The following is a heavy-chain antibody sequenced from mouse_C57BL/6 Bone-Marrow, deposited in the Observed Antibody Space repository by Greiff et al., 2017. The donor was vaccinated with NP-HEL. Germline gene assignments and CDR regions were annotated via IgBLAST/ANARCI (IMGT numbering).Heavy chain of an antibody. Sequence: QVQLQQSGAELVRPGTSVKMSCKASGYTFTNYWIGWAKQRPGHGLEWIGDIYPGGGYTNYNEKVKGKATLTADKSSSTAYMQFSSLTSEDSAIYYCARNYGYDSNYAMDYWGQGTSVTVSS. J-gene: IGHJ4*01. D-gene: IGHD2-2*01. CDR1: GYTFTNYW. V-gene: IGHV1-63*01. CDR3: ARNYGYDSNYAMDY. CDR2: IYPGGGYT.